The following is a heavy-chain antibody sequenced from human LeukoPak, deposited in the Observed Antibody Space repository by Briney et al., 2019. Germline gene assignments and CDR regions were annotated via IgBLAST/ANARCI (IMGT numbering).Heavy chain of an antibody. CDR1: GGSISSSRYY. Sequence: SETLSLTCTVSGGSISSSRYYWGWIRQPPGKGLKWIGSIYYSGSTYYNPSLKSRVTISVDTSKNQFSLQLNSVTPEDTAVYYCARDRDYYDSSGFDYWGQGTLVTVSS. J-gene: IGHJ4*02. V-gene: IGHV4-39*02. CDR2: IYYSGST. D-gene: IGHD3-22*01. CDR3: ARDRDYYDSSGFDY.